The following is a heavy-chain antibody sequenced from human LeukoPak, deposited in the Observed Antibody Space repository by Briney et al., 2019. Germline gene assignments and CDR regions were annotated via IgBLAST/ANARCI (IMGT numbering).Heavy chain of an antibody. J-gene: IGHJ4*02. CDR2: INQGGSLN. V-gene: IGHV3-7*01. D-gene: IGHD7-27*01. CDR1: GFSFRDFW. Sequence: PGGSLRLSCAASGFSFRDFWMSWVRQSPGKGLEWVASINQGGSLNYYADSVKGRFTISRDNSKNTLYLQMNSLRAEDTAVYYCATETGGIDPFDYWGQGTLVTVSS. CDR3: ATETGGIDPFDY.